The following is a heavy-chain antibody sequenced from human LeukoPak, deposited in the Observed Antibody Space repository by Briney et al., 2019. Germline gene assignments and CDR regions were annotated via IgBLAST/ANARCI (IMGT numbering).Heavy chain of an antibody. CDR3: ATGPDILTGYFGHYGMDV. D-gene: IGHD3-9*01. Sequence: ASVKVSCKASGYTFTGYYMHWVRQAPGQGLEWMGWINPNSGGTNYAQKFQGRVTMTRDTPISTAYMELSRLRSDDTAVYYCATGPDILTGYFGHYGMDVWGQGTTVTVSS. CDR2: INPNSGGT. J-gene: IGHJ6*02. V-gene: IGHV1-2*02. CDR1: GYTFTGYY.